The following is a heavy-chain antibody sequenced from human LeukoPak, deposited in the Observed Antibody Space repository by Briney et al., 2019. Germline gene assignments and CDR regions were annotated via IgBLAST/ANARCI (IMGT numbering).Heavy chain of an antibody. J-gene: IGHJ6*02. CDR1: GYTFTSYY. V-gene: IGHV1-18*04. CDR2: ISAYNGNT. CDR3: ARCYRREDYYYYYGMDV. Sequence: ASVKVSCKASGYTFTSYYMHWVRQAPGQGLEWMGWISAYNGNTNYAQKLQGRVTMTTDTSTSTAYMELRSLRSDDTAVYYCARCYRREDYYYYYGMDVWGQGTTVTVSS. D-gene: IGHD3-16*02.